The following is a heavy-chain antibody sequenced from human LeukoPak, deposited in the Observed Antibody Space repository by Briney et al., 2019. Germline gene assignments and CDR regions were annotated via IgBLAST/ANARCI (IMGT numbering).Heavy chain of an antibody. CDR1: GYTFTGYY. D-gene: IGHD3-3*01. CDR2: INPNSGGT. V-gene: IGHV1-2*02. Sequence: ASVKVSCKASGYTFTGYYMHWVRQAPGQGLEWMGWINPNSGGTNYAQKFQGRVTMTRDTPISTAYMELSRLRSDDTAVYYCARTYDFWSGSAYHFDYWGQGTLVTVSS. J-gene: IGHJ4*02. CDR3: ARTYDFWSGSAYHFDY.